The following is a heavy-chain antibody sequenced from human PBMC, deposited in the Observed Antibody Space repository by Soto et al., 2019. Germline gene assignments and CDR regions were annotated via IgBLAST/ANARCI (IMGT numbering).Heavy chain of an antibody. CDR1: RFSFRNHG. CDR3: ARDMSSRYLAL. D-gene: IGHD3-10*02. J-gene: IGHJ2*01. CDR2: IWFGGIDK. Sequence: QVQVVESGGGVVQPGRSLRLSCAASRFSFRNHGMHWVRQAPGKELEGVAVIWFGGIDKYYTDSVEGRFTISRDNSKNTLSLQMNSLRVDHTAIYYCARDMSSRYLALWGRGTPVIVSS. V-gene: IGHV3-33*01.